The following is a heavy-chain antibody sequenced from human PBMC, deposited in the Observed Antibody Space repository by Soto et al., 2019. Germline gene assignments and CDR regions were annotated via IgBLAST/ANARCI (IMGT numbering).Heavy chain of an antibody. CDR3: ARGGGLGYVRRNAGGYYYYGMDV. Sequence: PSQTLSLNRPVYEGFYSGYYRICNRKPPGKGLEWIGEINHSGSTNYNPSLKSRVTISVDTSKNQFSLKLSSVTAADTAVYYCARGGGLGYVRRNAGGYYYYGMDVWGQGTTVTVSS. V-gene: IGHV4-34*01. CDR1: EGFYSGYY. D-gene: IGHD3-16*01. CDR2: INHSGST. J-gene: IGHJ6*02.